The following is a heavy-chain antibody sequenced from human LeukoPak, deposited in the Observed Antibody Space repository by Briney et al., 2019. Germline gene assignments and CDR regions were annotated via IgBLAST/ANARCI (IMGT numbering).Heavy chain of an antibody. V-gene: IGHV4-34*01. D-gene: IGHD5-24*01. Sequence: PSETLSLTCAVYGGSFSGYYWSWIRQPPGKGLEWIGEVYHSGSTNYNPSLKSRVTISVDKSKNLFSLKLTSVTAADTAMYYCASARWDSWGQGTLVTVSS. CDR1: GGSFSGYY. J-gene: IGHJ4*02. CDR3: ASARWDS. CDR2: VYHSGST.